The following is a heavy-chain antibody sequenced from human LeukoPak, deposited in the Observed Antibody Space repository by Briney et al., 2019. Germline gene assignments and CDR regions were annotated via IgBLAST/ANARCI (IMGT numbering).Heavy chain of an antibody. J-gene: IGHJ1*01. V-gene: IGHV3-7*01. D-gene: IGHD2-2*01. CDR2: IQQHGSET. CDR3: ATYSSSNGREFQY. Sequence: GGSLRLSCAASGFTFSSYAMSWVRQAPGKGLEWVANIQQHGSETYYGDSVKGRFTISRDNAKNSLYLQMNSLRAEDTAVYYCATYSSSNGREFQYWGQGTLVTVSS. CDR1: GFTFSSYA.